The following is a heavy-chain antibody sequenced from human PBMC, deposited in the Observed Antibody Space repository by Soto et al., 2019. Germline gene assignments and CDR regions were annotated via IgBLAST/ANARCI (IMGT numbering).Heavy chain of an antibody. D-gene: IGHD2-8*01. V-gene: IGHV1-69*01. J-gene: IGHJ3*01. Sequence: CKASGGTISSYSCSWVRRAPGQGLEWMGGIIPIFGTANYAQKFQGRVTITADESTSTAYMELSSLRSEDTAVYYCARVHLMLVVPPADAFAFCGQGSMVT. CDR1: GGTISSYS. CDR3: ARVHLMLVVPPADAFAF. CDR2: IIPIFGTA.